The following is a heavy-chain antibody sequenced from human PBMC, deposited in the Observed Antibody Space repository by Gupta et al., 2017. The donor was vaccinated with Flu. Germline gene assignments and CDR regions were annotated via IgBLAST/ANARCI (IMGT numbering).Heavy chain of an antibody. Sequence: ELKKPGASVKVFCKASGYTFSNYPMNWVRQAPGEGPEWMGWINTNTGTPTYAQGFMGRFVFSLDTSVSTAYLQISSLRAEDSAIYYCARDNYDNSAFVYWGQGTLVTVSS. CDR2: INTNTGTP. D-gene: IGHD3-22*01. J-gene: IGHJ4*02. CDR1: GYTFSNYP. CDR3: ARDNYDNSAFVY. V-gene: IGHV7-4-1*02.